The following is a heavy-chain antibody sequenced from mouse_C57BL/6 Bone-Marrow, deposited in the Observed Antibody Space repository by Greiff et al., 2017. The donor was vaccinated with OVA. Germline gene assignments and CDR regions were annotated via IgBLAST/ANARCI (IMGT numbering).Heavy chain of an antibody. D-gene: IGHD2-1*01. CDR3: ARDGIYLYYFDY. CDR2: IDPSDSET. J-gene: IGHJ2*01. V-gene: IGHV1-52*01. CDR1: GYTFTSYW. Sequence: QVQLQQPGAELVRPGSSVKLSCKASGYTFTSYWMHWVKQRPIQGLEWIGNIDPSDSETHYNQKFKDKATLTVDKSSSTAYMQLSSLTSEDSAVYYCARDGIYLYYFDYWGQGTTLTVSS.